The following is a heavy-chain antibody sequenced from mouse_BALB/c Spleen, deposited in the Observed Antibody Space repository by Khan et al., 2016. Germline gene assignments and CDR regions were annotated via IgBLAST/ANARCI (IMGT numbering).Heavy chain of an antibody. D-gene: IGHD1-1*01. CDR2: IDPANGNT. Sequence: VRLQQSGAELVKPGASVKLSCTASGFNIKDTYMHWVKQRPEQGLEWIGRIDPANGNTKYDPKFQGKATITADTSSNTAYLQLSSLTSEDTAVYYCATGSSYWGQGTLVTVSA. CDR1: GFNIKDTY. CDR3: ATGSSY. V-gene: IGHV14-3*02. J-gene: IGHJ3*01.